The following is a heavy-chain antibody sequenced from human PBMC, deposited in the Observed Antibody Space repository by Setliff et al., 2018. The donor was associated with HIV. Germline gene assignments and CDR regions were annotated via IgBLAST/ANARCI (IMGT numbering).Heavy chain of an antibody. D-gene: IGHD6-13*01. V-gene: IGHV3-23*01. Sequence: PGGSLRLSCAASGFTFTAHGMNWVRQAPGKGLEWVSTISGGGFGTYYADSVKGRFTISRDNSKNTLYLQINSLRGEDTAVYYCAKGGSSWSRFDYWGQGTLVTVSS. J-gene: IGHJ4*02. CDR3: AKGGSSWSRFDY. CDR2: ISGGGFGT. CDR1: GFTFTAHG.